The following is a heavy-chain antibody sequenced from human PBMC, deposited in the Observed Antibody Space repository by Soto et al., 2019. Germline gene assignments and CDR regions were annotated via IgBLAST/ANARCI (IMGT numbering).Heavy chain of an antibody. D-gene: IGHD4-4*01. CDR2: MNPNSGNT. J-gene: IGHJ4*02. CDR3: ARASPPAPSVTALYNFDY. Sequence: GASVKVSCKASGYTFTSYDINWVRQATGQGLEWMGWMNPNSGNTGYAQKFQGRVTMTRNTSISTAYMELSSLRSEDTAVYYCARASPPAPSVTALYNFDYWGQGTLVTVSS. V-gene: IGHV1-8*01. CDR1: GYTFTSYD.